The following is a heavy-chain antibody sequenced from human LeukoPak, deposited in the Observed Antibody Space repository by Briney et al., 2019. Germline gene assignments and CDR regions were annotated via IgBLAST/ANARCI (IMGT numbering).Heavy chain of an antibody. CDR1: GYTFTSYG. CDR2: ISAYNGNT. V-gene: IGHV1-18*01. D-gene: IGHD3-10*01. CDR3: ARDPFPGNTMVRGI. Sequence: GASVKVSCKASGYTFTSYGISWVRQAPGQGLEWMGWISAYNGNTNYAQKLQGRVTMTTDTSTSTAYMELRSLRSDDTAVYYCARDPFPGNTMVRGIWGQGTLVTVSS. J-gene: IGHJ4*02.